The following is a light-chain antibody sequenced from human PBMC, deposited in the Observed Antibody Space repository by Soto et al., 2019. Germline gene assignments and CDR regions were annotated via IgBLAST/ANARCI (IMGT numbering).Light chain of an antibody. J-gene: IGKJ5*01. CDR3: LQRNIWPPVT. CDR2: DTF. V-gene: IGKV3-11*01. CDR1: QDISTY. Sequence: VVLTQSPFSLSLWTGETATLFCRAKQDISTYLAWYQQKPGQAPRLFIYDTFYRATGIPARFSGSGSGTDFTLTISSLEPEDFAVYYCLQRNIWPPVTFGQGTHRR.